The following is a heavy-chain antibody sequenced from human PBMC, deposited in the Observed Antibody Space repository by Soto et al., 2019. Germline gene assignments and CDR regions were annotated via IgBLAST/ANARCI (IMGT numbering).Heavy chain of an antibody. CDR3: AKDRDYDFWSGYFDGIDP. J-gene: IGHJ5*02. Sequence: GGSLRLTCAASGVTVISYTMSWVRQAPGKGLEWVSAISGSGGSTYYADSVKGRFTISRDNSKNTLYLQMNSLRAEDTAVYYCAKDRDYDFWSGYFDGIDPWGQGTLVTVSS. CDR2: ISGSGGST. CDR1: GVTVISYT. V-gene: IGHV3-23*01. D-gene: IGHD3-3*01.